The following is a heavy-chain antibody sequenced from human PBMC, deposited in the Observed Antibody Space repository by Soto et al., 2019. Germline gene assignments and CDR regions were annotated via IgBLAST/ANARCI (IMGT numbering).Heavy chain of an antibody. Sequence: ASVKVSCKASGYTFTSYGISWVRQAPGQGLEWMGLISAYNGNTNYAQKLQGRVTMTTDTTTSTAYMELRSLRSDDTAVYYCARESFKRGYYYDSSEYWGQGTLVTVSS. CDR3: ARESFKRGYYYDSSEY. CDR2: ISAYNGNT. D-gene: IGHD3-22*01. CDR1: GYTFTSYG. V-gene: IGHV1-18*01. J-gene: IGHJ4*02.